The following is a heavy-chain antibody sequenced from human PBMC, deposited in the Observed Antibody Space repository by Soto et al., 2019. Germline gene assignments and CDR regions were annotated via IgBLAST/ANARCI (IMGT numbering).Heavy chain of an antibody. Sequence: QVQMQESGPGLVKPSETLSLTCTVSGASINNYYCNWVRQPPGKGLEWIGSIHYSGTTHYNPPLESRVTISRDAARNQFSLRLRSVTAADAAVYYCAGDTYGLDVWGQGTTVTVSS. CDR3: AGDTYGLDV. J-gene: IGHJ6*02. CDR2: IHYSGTT. V-gene: IGHV4-59*01. CDR1: GASINNYY.